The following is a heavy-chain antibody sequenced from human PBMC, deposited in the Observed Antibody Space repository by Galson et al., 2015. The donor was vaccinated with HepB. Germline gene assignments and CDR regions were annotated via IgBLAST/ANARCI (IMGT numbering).Heavy chain of an antibody. CDR1: GFTFSSYA. V-gene: IGHV3-30*04. Sequence: SLRLSCAASGFTFSSYAMHWVRQAPGKGPEWVAVISYDGSNKYYADSVKGRFTISRDNSKNTLYLQMNSLRAEDTAVYYCRRFDPYYFDYWGQGTLVTVSS. CDR3: RRFDPYYFDY. D-gene: IGHD3-3*01. CDR2: ISYDGSNK. J-gene: IGHJ4*02.